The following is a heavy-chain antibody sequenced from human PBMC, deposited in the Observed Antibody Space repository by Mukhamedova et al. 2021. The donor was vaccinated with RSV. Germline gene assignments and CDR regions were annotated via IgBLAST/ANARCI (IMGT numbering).Heavy chain of an antibody. V-gene: IGHV4-30-4*01. Sequence: IRQSPGKGLEWIGYIYYSGSTYYNPSLKSRVTISLDTSKNQFSLKLSSVTAADTAVYYCARASTTPYYDSDGYYKFYFDYWGQG. D-gene: IGHD3-22*01. CDR3: ARASTTPYYDSDGYYKFYFDY. J-gene: IGHJ4*02. CDR2: IYYSGST.